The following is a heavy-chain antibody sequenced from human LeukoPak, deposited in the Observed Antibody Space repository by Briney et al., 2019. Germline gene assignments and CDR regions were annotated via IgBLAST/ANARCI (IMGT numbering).Heavy chain of an antibody. CDR3: ARDHYYYGSGSYYNFVAFDI. V-gene: IGHV1-46*01. CDR1: GYTFTSYY. D-gene: IGHD3-10*01. CDR2: INPSGGST. Sequence: GASVKVSCKASGYTFTSYYMHWVRQAPGQGLEWMGIINPSGGSTSYAQKFQGRVTMTRDMSTSTVYMELSSLRSEDTAVYYCARDHYYYGSGSYYNFVAFDIWGQGTMVTVSS. J-gene: IGHJ3*02.